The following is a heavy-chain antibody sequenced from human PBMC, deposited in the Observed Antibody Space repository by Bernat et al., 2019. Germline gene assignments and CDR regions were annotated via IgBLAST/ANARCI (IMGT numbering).Heavy chain of an antibody. J-gene: IGHJ4*02. D-gene: IGHD3-16*01. Sequence: EVQLVESGGGLVQPRGSLRLSCAASGFTFSSYWMSWVRQAPGKGLEWVANIKQDGSEKYYVDSVKGRFTISRDNAKNSLYLQMNSLRAEDTAVYYCARAGERYGDYYDYWGQGTLVTVSS. CDR1: GFTFSSYW. CDR3: ARAGERYGDYYDY. V-gene: IGHV3-7*03. CDR2: IKQDGSEK.